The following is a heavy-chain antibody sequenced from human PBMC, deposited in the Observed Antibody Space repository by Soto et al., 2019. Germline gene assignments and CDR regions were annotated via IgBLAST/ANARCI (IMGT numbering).Heavy chain of an antibody. CDR3: ARMGWAVAGSYYVAY. V-gene: IGHV3-30-3*01. Sequence: QVQLVESGGGVVQPGRSLRLSCAASGFTFSTYAMHWVRQAPGKGLEWVAVISSDGSNNYYADSVKGRFTISRDNSKNPLYLQMNSLRVEDTAVYYCARMGWAVAGSYYVAYWGQGTLVTVSS. CDR2: ISSDGSNN. D-gene: IGHD6-19*01. CDR1: GFTFSTYA. J-gene: IGHJ4*02.